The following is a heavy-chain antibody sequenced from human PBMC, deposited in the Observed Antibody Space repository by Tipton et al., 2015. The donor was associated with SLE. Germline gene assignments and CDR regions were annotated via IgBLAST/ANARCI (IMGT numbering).Heavy chain of an antibody. Sequence: LRLSCTVSGGSISSSSYYWGWIRQPPGKGLEWIGSIYYSGSTYYNPSLKSRVTISVDTSKNQFSLKLSSVTAADTAVYYCARTDVTYYYDSSGYPPLYYLDNWGQGTLVTVS. CDR1: GGSISSSSYY. CDR3: ARTDVTYYYDSSGYPPLYYLDN. V-gene: IGHV4-39*07. D-gene: IGHD3-22*01. J-gene: IGHJ4*02. CDR2: IYYSGST.